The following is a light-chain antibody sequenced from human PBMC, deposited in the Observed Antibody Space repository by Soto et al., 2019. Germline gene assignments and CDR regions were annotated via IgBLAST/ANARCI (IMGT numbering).Light chain of an antibody. CDR1: SSDVGGYNY. CDR3: ISHAGIINVV. V-gene: IGLV2-8*01. Sequence: QSALTQPPSASGSPGQSVTISCTGTSSDVGGYNYVSWYQQHPGKAPKLIIYEVTKRPSGVPDRFSGSKSGNTASLTVSGLLAEDEADYYCISHAGIINVVFGGGTKVTVL. CDR2: EVT. J-gene: IGLJ3*02.